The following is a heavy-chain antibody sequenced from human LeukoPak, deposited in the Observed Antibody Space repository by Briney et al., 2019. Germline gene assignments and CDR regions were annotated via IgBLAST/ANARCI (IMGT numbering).Heavy chain of an antibody. CDR3: ARVLDFWSPADY. V-gene: IGHV4-59*01. Sequence: SETLSLTCTVSGGSISSYYWSWIRQPPGKGLEWIGYIYYSGSTNYNPSLKSRVTISVDTSKNQFSLKLSSVTAADTAVYYCARVLDFWSPADYWGQGTLVAVSS. D-gene: IGHD3-3*01. CDR2: IYYSGST. CDR1: GGSISSYY. J-gene: IGHJ4*02.